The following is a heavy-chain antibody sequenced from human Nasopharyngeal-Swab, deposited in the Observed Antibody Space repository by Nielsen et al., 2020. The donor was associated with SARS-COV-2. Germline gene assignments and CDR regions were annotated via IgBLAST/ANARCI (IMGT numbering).Heavy chain of an antibody. D-gene: IGHD3-22*01. Sequence: ASLKVSCKASGYTITSYYMHWVRQAPGQGLEWMGIINPSGGSTSYAQKFQGRVTMTRDTSTSTVYMELSSLRSEDTAVYYCARDQIGDSSGYDFDYWGQGTLVTVSS. J-gene: IGHJ4*02. CDR1: GYTITSYY. CDR2: INPSGGST. V-gene: IGHV1-46*01. CDR3: ARDQIGDSSGYDFDY.